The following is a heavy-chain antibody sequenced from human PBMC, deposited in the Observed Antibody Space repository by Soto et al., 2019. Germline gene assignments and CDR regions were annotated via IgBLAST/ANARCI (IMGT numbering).Heavy chain of an antibody. V-gene: IGHV4-61*01. CDR3: ARDGHGMDV. CDR2: IHVSGST. CDR1: CGSVSSGSYQ. Sequence: TSETLSLTCTVSCGSVSSGSYQWTWIRQPPGKGLEWIGYIHVSGSTTDNPPLKGRVTMSIDTSKNQFSLKLSSVTAADTAVYYCARDGHGMDVWGQGTKVTVSS. J-gene: IGHJ6*02.